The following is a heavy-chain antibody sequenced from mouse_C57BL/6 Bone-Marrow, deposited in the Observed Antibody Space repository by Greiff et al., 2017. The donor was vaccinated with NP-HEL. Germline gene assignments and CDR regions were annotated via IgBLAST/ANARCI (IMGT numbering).Heavy chain of an antibody. CDR3: ARQAFAY. J-gene: IGHJ3*01. CDR2: IDPSDSYT. Sequence: QVQLKQSGAELVMPGASVKLSCKASGYTFTSYWMHWVKQRPGQGLGWIGEIDPSDSYTNYNQKFKGKSTLTVDKSSSTAYMQLSSLTSEDSAVYYCARQAFAYWGQGTLVTVSA. CDR1: GYTFTSYW. D-gene: IGHD3-2*02. V-gene: IGHV1-69*01.